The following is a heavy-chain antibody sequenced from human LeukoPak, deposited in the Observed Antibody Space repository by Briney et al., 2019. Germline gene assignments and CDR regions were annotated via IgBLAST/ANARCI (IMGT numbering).Heavy chain of an antibody. V-gene: IGHV1-69*04. CDR3: ASESAAGLTGNDY. D-gene: IGHD6-13*01. J-gene: IGHJ4*02. CDR1: GGTFSSYA. CDR2: IIPILGIA. Sequence: GSSVKVSCKASGGTFSSYAISWVRQAPGQGLEWMGRIIPILGIANYAQKFQGRVTITADKSTSTAYMELSSLRSEDTAVYYCASESAAGLTGNDYWGQGTLVTVSS.